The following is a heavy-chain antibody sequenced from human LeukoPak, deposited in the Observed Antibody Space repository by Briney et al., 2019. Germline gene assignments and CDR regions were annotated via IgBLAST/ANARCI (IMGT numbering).Heavy chain of an antibody. CDR2: INPSGGST. V-gene: IGHV1-46*01. J-gene: IGHJ3*02. Sequence: GASVKVSCKASGYTFTSYYMHWVRQAPGQGLEWMGIINPSGGSTSYAQKFQGRVTMTRDTSTSTVYMELSSLRSEDTAVYYCATEVYDSSGHDAFDIWGQGTMVTVSS. CDR1: GYTFTSYY. D-gene: IGHD3-22*01. CDR3: ATEVYDSSGHDAFDI.